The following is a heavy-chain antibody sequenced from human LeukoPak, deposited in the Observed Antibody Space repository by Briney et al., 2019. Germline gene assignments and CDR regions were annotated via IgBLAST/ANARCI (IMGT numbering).Heavy chain of an antibody. D-gene: IGHD6-13*01. Sequence: SETLSLTCTVSGGSISSSIYYWGWIRQPPGKGLEWIGRIYYSGSPYYNPSLKSRVTISVDTSKNQFSLKLSSVTAADTAVYYCARQLAAAGHFDYWGQGTLVTVPS. J-gene: IGHJ4*02. V-gene: IGHV4-39*01. CDR1: GGSISSSIYY. CDR2: IYYSGSP. CDR3: ARQLAAAGHFDY.